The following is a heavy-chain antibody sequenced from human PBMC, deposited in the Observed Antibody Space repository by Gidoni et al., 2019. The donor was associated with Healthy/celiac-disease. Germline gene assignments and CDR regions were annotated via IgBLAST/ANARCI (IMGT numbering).Heavy chain of an antibody. CDR1: GFTFSSYS. CDR2: ISSSSIYI. V-gene: IGHV3-21*01. Sequence: EVQLVESGGGLVKPGGSLRRPCAASGFTFSSYSMNWVRQAPGKGLEWVSSISSSSIYIYYADSLKGLFTISRDNAKNSLYLHMNSLRAEDTAVYYCARDGRLLVGGIDYWGQGTLVTVSS. D-gene: IGHD6-6*01. CDR3: ARDGRLLVGGIDY. J-gene: IGHJ4*02.